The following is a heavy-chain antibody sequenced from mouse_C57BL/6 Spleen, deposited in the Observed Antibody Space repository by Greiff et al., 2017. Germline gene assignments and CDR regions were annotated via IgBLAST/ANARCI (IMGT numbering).Heavy chain of an antibody. CDR2: IHPNSGST. D-gene: IGHD4-1*01. Sequence: VQLQQPGAELVKPGASVTLSCKASGYTFTSYWMHWVKQRPGQGLEWIGMIHPNSGSTNYNEKFKSKATLTVDKSSSTAYMQLSSLTSEDSAVYYCARNWESWFAYWGKGTLVTVSA. CDR1: GYTFTSYW. V-gene: IGHV1-64*01. CDR3: ARNWESWFAY. J-gene: IGHJ3*01.